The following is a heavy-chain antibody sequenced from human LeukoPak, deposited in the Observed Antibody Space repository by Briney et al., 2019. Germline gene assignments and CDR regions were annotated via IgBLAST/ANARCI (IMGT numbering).Heavy chain of an antibody. V-gene: IGHV3-7*01. CDR3: ARVAYGVDPTPADR. J-gene: IGHJ4*02. D-gene: IGHD4-17*01. CDR1: GFTLSGYW. CDR2: IKQDGDEK. Sequence: GGSLRLSCAASGFTLSGYWMSWARRAPGKGLEWVANIKQDGDEKYYVDSVKGRFTISRDNAKSSLYLQMNSLRAEDTAIYYCARVAYGVDPTPADRWGQGALVTVSS.